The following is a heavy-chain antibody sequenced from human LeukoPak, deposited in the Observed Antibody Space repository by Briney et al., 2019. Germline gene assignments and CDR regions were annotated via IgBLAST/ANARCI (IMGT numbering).Heavy chain of an antibody. Sequence: GGSLRLSCAASGFTFSNYAMYWVRQAPGKGLVWVSRINSDGSSTTYADSVKGRFTISRDNTKNTLYLQMNSLRAEDTAVYYCGSGYDYAFWGQGTLVTVST. V-gene: IGHV3-74*01. J-gene: IGHJ4*02. CDR1: GFTFSNYA. CDR2: INSDGSST. CDR3: GSGYDYAF. D-gene: IGHD3-22*01.